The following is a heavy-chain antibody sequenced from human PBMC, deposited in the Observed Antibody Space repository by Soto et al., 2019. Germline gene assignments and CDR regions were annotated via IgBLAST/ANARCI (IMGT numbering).Heavy chain of an antibody. CDR2: MNPNTGNS. CDR1: GCTFTSYD. D-gene: IGHD1-1*01. CDR3: ARRAETNGWNGFGADKYYFDF. J-gene: IGHJ4*02. V-gene: IGHV1-8*01. Sequence: QVQLVQSGAEVRKPGASVKVSCEASGCTFTSYDIYWVRQATGQGLEWMGWMNPNTGNSGYAQKFQGRVTMTSDTSISTAHMELSSLRSDDTAVYYCARRAETNGWNGFGADKYYFDFWGQGTLVTVSS.